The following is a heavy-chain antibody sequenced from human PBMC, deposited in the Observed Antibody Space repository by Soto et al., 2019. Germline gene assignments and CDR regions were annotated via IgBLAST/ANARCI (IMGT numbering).Heavy chain of an antibody. J-gene: IGHJ4*02. CDR3: ARGATVTQYDY. D-gene: IGHD4-17*01. Sequence: SXGTLSLTCTVSGVSVSSGSFYWAWIRQPPGKGLEWIGFGSYSGTTNYKPSLKSRVTISVDTSRSQISLKVSSLTAADTAVYYCARGATVTQYDYWGQGTLVTVSS. V-gene: IGHV4-61*01. CDR2: GSYSGTT. CDR1: GVSVSSGSFY.